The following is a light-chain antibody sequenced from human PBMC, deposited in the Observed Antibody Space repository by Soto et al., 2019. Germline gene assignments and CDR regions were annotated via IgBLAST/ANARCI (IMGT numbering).Light chain of an antibody. V-gene: IGLV2-14*01. Sequence: QSALTQPASVSGSPGQSISISGTGTSSDVGAYNYVSWYQQHPGKAPKLMIFEVSDRPSGVSNRFSGSKSGNTASLTISGLQAEDEADYYCSSYTSRNTLVFGGGTKLTVL. CDR3: SSYTSRNTLV. CDR1: SSDVGAYNY. J-gene: IGLJ2*01. CDR2: EVS.